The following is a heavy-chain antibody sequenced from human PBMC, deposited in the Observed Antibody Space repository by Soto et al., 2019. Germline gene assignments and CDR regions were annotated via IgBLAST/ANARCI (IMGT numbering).Heavy chain of an antibody. CDR2: ISSSSSYI. CDR3: ARDPTAGTFGMDV. D-gene: IGHD6-19*01. Sequence: GGSLRLSCAASGFTFSSYSMNWVRQAPGKGLEWVSSISSSSSYIYYADSVKGRFTISRDNAKNSLYLQMNSLRAKDTAVYYCARDPTAGTFGMDVWGQGTTVTVSS. J-gene: IGHJ6*02. V-gene: IGHV3-21*01. CDR1: GFTFSSYS.